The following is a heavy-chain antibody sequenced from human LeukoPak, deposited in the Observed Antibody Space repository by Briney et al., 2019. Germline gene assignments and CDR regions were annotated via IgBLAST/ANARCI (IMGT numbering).Heavy chain of an antibody. J-gene: IGHJ4*02. Sequence: GGSLRLSCAASGFTFSSYEMNWVRQAPGKGLEWVLYISSSGSTIYYADSVKGRFTTSRDNAKNSLYLQMNSLRAEDTAVYYCATEPNAYGEYFDYWGQGTLVTVSS. V-gene: IGHV3-48*03. D-gene: IGHD1-14*01. CDR2: ISSSGSTI. CDR1: GFTFSSYE. CDR3: ATEPNAYGEYFDY.